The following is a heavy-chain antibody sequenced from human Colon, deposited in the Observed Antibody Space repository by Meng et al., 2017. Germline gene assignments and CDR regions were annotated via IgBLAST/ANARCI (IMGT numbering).Heavy chain of an antibody. J-gene: IGHJ4*02. D-gene: IGHD3-9*01. CDR3: TSPIY. V-gene: IGHV1-3*01. CDR2: INLGNGNT. CDR1: GSTLSSYA. Sequence: QVQLVQTGAAVKKPGASVKVSCNASGSTLSSYAVHWVRQAPGQRLEWMGWINLGNGNTKYSQNFQGRVTITRDTSASTAYMELSSLTSEDTAVYYCTSPIYWGQGTLVTVSS.